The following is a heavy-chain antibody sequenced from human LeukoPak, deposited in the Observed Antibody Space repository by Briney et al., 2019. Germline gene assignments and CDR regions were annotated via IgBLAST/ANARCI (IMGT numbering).Heavy chain of an antibody. Sequence: GESLKISCKGSGYSFTSYWIGWVRQMPGKVLEWMGIIYPADSDTRYSPSFQGQVTISADKSISTAYLQWSSLKASDTAMYYCARLRRRDGYKIDYWGQGTLVTVSS. V-gene: IGHV5-51*01. CDR2: IYPADSDT. CDR1: GYSFTSYW. CDR3: ARLRRRDGYKIDY. D-gene: IGHD5-24*01. J-gene: IGHJ4*02.